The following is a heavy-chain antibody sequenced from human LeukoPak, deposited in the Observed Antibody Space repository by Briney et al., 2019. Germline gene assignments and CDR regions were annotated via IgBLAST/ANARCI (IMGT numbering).Heavy chain of an antibody. CDR3: ARGSSGWYRLPEDY. D-gene: IGHD6-19*01. Sequence: ASVRVSCKASGYTFTTYDINWVRQATGQGLEWMGWMNPNSGNTGYAQKFQGRVTMTRNTSISTAYMELSSLRSEDTAVYYCARGSSGWYRLPEDYWGQGTLVTVSS. CDR1: GYTFTTYD. J-gene: IGHJ4*02. CDR2: MNPNSGNT. V-gene: IGHV1-8*01.